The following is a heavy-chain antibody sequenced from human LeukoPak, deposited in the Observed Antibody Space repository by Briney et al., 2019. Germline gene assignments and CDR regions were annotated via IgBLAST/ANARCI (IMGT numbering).Heavy chain of an antibody. D-gene: IGHD1-14*01. CDR2: LYIDGNT. V-gene: IGHV3-53*01. CDR1: GFTVITND. CDR3: ARGVEPLAANTLAY. Sequence: GGSLRLSCAASGFTVITNDMTWVRQAPGKGLEWVSVLYIDGNTKYSESVQGRFTISRDNSKNTLYLEMNRLSPDDTAVYYCARGVEPLAANTLAYWGQGTLVTVSS. J-gene: IGHJ4*02.